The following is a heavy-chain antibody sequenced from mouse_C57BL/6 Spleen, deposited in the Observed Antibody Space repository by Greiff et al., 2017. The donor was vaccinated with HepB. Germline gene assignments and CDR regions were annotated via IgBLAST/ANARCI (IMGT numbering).Heavy chain of an antibody. J-gene: IGHJ4*01. CDR3: ARSDYGNYDAMDY. Sequence: QVQLQQPGAELVMPGASVKLSCKASGYTFTSYWMHWVKQRPGQGLEWIGEIDPSDSYTNYNQKFKGKSTLTVDKSSSTADMQLSSLTSEDSAVYYCARSDYGNYDAMDYWGQGTSVTVSS. CDR1: GYTFTSYW. CDR2: IDPSDSYT. D-gene: IGHD2-1*01. V-gene: IGHV1-69*01.